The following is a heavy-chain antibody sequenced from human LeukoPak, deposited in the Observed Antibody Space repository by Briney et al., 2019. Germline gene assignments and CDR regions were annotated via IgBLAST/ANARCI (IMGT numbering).Heavy chain of an antibody. CDR2: INPNTGGT. CDR1: GYTFTSYY. CDR3: ARRGDAFDI. V-gene: IGHV1-2*02. Sequence: ASVKVSCKASGYTFTSYYMHWVRQAPGQGLEWLGWINPNTGGTNYAQKFQGRVTMTRDTSISTVYMELSRLRSNDTAVYFCARRGDAFDIWGQGTMVTVS. D-gene: IGHD3-10*01. J-gene: IGHJ3*02.